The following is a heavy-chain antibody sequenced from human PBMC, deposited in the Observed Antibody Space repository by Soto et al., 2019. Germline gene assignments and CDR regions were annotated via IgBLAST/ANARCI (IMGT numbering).Heavy chain of an antibody. CDR2: FDPEDGET. CDR1: GYTLTELS. Sequence: ASVKVSCKVSGYTLTELSMHWVRQAPGKGLEWMGGFDPEDGETIYAQKFQGRVTMTEDTSTDTAYMELSSLRSEDTAVYYCGNVPDILTGAFDYWGQGTLVTVSS. J-gene: IGHJ4*02. CDR3: GNVPDILTGAFDY. V-gene: IGHV1-24*01. D-gene: IGHD3-9*01.